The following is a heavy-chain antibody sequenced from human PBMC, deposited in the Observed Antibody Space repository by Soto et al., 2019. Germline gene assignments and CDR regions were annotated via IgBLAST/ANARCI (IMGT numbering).Heavy chain of an antibody. J-gene: IGHJ6*02. D-gene: IGHD1-26*01. V-gene: IGHV1-18*01. Sequence: SSVNRYCKTAGYTFSSYGISCGLQATGQGREWMGWISAYNGNTNYAQKLQGRVTMTTDTSTSTAYMELRSLRSDDTAVYYCARVPGGSYHYYYYYGMDVWGQGTTVTVSS. CDR1: GYTFSSYG. CDR3: ARVPGGSYHYYYYYGMDV. CDR2: ISAYNGNT.